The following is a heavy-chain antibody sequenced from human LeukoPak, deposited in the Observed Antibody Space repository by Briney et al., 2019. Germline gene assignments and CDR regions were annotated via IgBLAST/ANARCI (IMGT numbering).Heavy chain of an antibody. D-gene: IGHD6-19*01. J-gene: IGHJ3*02. CDR1: GFTFSSYE. CDR3: ARGGSSGWYGRNDAFDI. CDR2: ISSSGSTI. Sequence: GGSLRLSCAASGFTFSSYEMNWVRQAPGKGLEWVSYISSSGSTIYYADSVKGRFTISRDNAKNSLYLQMNSLRAEDTAVYYCARGGSSGWYGRNDAFDIWGQGTMVTVSS. V-gene: IGHV3-48*03.